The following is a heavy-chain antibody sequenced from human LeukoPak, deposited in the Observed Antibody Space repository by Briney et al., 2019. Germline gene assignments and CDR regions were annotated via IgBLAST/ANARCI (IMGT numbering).Heavy chain of an antibody. CDR2: INHSGST. J-gene: IGHJ3*02. CDR1: GGSFSGYY. V-gene: IGHV4-34*01. CDR3: ARTYDSTGYYPLGAFDI. D-gene: IGHD3-22*01. Sequence: SETLSLTCAVYGGSFSGYYWSWIRQPPGKGLEWIGEINHSGSTYYNPSLKSRVTISVDTSKNQFSLKLSSVTAADTAVYYCARTYDSTGYYPLGAFDIWGQGTMVTVSS.